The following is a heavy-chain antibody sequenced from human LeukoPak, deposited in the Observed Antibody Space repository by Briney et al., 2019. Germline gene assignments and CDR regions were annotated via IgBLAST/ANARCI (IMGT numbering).Heavy chain of an antibody. V-gene: IGHV4-59*01. D-gene: IGHD3-9*01. Sequence: PSETLSLTCTVSGGSISSYYWSWIRQPPGKGLEWIGYIYYSGSTNYNPSLKSRVTISVDTSKNQFSLKLSSVTAADTAVYYCARESNVLRYFDWLLYPTGFFDYWGQGTLVTVSS. CDR2: IYYSGST. CDR1: GGSISSYY. J-gene: IGHJ4*02. CDR3: ARESNVLRYFDWLLYPTGFFDY.